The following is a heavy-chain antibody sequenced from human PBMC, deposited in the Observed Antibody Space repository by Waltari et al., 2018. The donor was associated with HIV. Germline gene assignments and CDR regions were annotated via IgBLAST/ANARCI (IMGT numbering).Heavy chain of an antibody. V-gene: IGHV3-74*01. CDR1: GFTFSNYW. Sequence: EVQLVESGGGLVQPGGSLRLSCAASGFTFSNYWMHWVRQAPGKGLVWGSRISGDGSSTTYADSVKGRFTISRDNPKNTLYLQMNSLRVEDTAVYYCVREVVVAATWWFDPWGQGTLVTVSS. CDR3: VREVVVAATWWFDP. D-gene: IGHD2-15*01. CDR2: ISGDGSST. J-gene: IGHJ5*02.